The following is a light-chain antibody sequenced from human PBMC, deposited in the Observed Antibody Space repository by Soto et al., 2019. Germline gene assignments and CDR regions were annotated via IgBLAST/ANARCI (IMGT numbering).Light chain of an antibody. J-gene: IGKJ5*01. CDR3: QQSYNSPIT. CDR2: KAS. CDR1: QTISSW. V-gene: IGKV1-5*03. Sequence: DIQMTQSPSTLSGSVGDSVTIACRASQTISSWLAWDQQKPGKAPKLLIYKASTLKSGGPSRFSGSGAGTDFTLTISSLQPDDFATYSCQQSYNSPITFGQGTRLEI.